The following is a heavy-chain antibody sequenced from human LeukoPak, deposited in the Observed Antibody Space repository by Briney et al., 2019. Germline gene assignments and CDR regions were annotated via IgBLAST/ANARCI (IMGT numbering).Heavy chain of an antibody. V-gene: IGHV4-31*03. D-gene: IGHD5-24*01. CDR2: IYYSGST. J-gene: IGHJ4*02. Sequence: SETLSLTCTVSGGSISSGGYYWSWIRQHPGKGVEWIGYIYYSGSTYYNPSLKSRVTISVDTSKNQFSLKLSSVTAADTAVYYCARAGKSRDGYKFFWLNYWGQGTLVTVSS. CDR3: ARAGKSRDGYKFFWLNY. CDR1: GGSISSGGYY.